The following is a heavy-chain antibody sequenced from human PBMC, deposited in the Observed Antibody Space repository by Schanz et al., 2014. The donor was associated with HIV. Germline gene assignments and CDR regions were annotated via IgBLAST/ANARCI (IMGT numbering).Heavy chain of an antibody. Sequence: EEHLLESGGDLIQPGGSLRLSCVASGFTFSNFAMSWVRQAPGKGLEWVSSISGSGVSTFYAGSVKGRFAISRDKSKNTLYLQMNSLRVEDTAVYYCAKMARSVAANTNFDYWGQGTLVTVSS. D-gene: IGHD6-19*01. CDR3: AKMARSVAANTNFDY. CDR2: ISGSGVST. V-gene: IGHV3-23*01. CDR1: GFTFSNFA. J-gene: IGHJ4*02.